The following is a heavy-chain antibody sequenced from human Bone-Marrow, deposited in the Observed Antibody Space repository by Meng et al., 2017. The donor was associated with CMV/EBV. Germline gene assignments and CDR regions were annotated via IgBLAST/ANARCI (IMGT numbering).Heavy chain of an antibody. J-gene: IGHJ4*02. CDR3: AKGRYYDSSGSLGSDY. CDR2: ISGSGGST. D-gene: IGHD3-22*01. CDR1: GFTFSSYA. V-gene: IGHV3-23*01. Sequence: GESLKISCAASGFTFSSYAMSWVRQAPGKGLEWVSAISGSGGSTYYADSVKGRFTISRDNSKNTLYLQMNSLRAEDTAVYYCAKGRYYDSSGSLGSDYWGQGTRVTGSS.